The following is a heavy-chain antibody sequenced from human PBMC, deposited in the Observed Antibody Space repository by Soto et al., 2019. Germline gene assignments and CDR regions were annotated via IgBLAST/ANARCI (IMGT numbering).Heavy chain of an antibody. Sequence: QVQLVQSRAEVKEPGSSVKVSCKASGGRFTHYSFSWVRHAPGQGLVWMGGIIPIFNTANYAQKFEDRVTITADESTSTAYMELSGLRSDDTAVYFCARGQGQELVQGLDYWGQGTLVTVSS. CDR2: IIPIFNTA. J-gene: IGHJ4*02. CDR1: GGRFTHYS. D-gene: IGHD6-13*01. V-gene: IGHV1-69*01. CDR3: ARGQGQELVQGLDY.